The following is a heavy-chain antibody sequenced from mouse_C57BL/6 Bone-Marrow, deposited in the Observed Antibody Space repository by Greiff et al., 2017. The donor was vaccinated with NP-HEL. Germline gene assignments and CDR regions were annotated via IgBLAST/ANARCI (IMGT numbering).Heavy chain of an antibody. CDR1: GYTFTSYW. J-gene: IGHJ1*03. V-gene: IGHV1-64*01. Sequence: VQLQRPGAELVKPGASVKLSCKASGYTFTSYWMHWVKQRPGQGLEWIGMIHPNSGSTNYNEKFKSKATLTVDKSSSTAYMQLSSLTSEASAVYYCVLSGPYGYDRYFDVWGTGTTVTVSS. CDR2: IHPNSGST. D-gene: IGHD2-2*01. CDR3: VLSGPYGYDRYFDV.